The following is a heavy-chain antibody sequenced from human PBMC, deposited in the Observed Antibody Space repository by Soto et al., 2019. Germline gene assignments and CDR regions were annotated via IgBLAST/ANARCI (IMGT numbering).Heavy chain of an antibody. CDR1: GFTFSSYS. J-gene: IGHJ4*02. V-gene: IGHV3-21*01. CDR3: AKDLKLRYFDWLFY. Sequence: GGSLRLSCAASGFTFSSYSMNWVRQAPGKGLEWVSSISSSSSYIYYADSVKGRFTISRDNAKNSLYLQMNSLRAEDTAVYYCAKDLKLRYFDWLFYWGQGTLVTVSS. CDR2: ISSSSSYI. D-gene: IGHD3-9*01.